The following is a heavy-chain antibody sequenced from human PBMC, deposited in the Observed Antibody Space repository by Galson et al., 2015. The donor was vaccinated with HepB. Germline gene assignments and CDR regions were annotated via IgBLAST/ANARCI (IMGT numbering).Heavy chain of an antibody. CDR3: AREKAVACLDY. V-gene: IGHV3-33*01. J-gene: IGHJ4*02. CDR2: IWYDGSNK. CDR1: GFTFSSYG. D-gene: IGHD6-19*01. Sequence: SLRLSCAASGFTFSSYGMHWVRQAPGKGLEWVAVIWYDGSNKYYADSVKGRFTISRDNSKNTLYLQMNSLRAEDTAVYYCAREKAVACLDYWGQGTLVTVSS.